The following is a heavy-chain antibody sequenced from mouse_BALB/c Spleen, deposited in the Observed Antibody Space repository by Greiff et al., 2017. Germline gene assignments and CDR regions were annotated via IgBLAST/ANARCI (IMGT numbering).Heavy chain of an antibody. Sequence: EVKVEESGPGLVKPSQSLSLTCTVTGYSITSDYAWNWIRQFPGNKLEWMGYISYSGSTSYNPSLKSRISITRDTSKNQFFLQLNSVTTEDTATYYCARDYYGYDFDYWGQGTTLTVSS. J-gene: IGHJ2*01. V-gene: IGHV3-2*02. D-gene: IGHD2-2*01. CDR3: ARDYYGYDFDY. CDR1: GYSITSDYA. CDR2: ISYSGST.